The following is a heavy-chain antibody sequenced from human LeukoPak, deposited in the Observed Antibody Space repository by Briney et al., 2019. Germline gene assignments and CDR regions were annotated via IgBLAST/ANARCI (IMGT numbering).Heavy chain of an antibody. CDR1: GGSIXSXDYY. J-gene: IGHJ4*02. CDR3: ARERNTIFGVVPDY. V-gene: IGHV4-30-4*01. Sequence: SETLSLTCTVSGGSIXSXDYYWRWIRQPPGKGXXXXGYIYYSGXXXXXXXXXXXXXXXVDTXRNQFSLELSSVSDVVTAVYYCARERNTIFGVVPDYWGQGTLVTVSS. D-gene: IGHD3-3*01. CDR2: IYYSGXX.